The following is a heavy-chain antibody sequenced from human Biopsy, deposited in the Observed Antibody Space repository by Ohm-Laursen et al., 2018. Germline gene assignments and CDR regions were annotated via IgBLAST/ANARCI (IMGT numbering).Heavy chain of an antibody. V-gene: IGHV3-9*01. CDR1: GFTFNDYA. J-gene: IGHJ4*02. CDR3: AKDTFADLRGPSGWYGVDY. D-gene: IGHD6-19*01. Sequence: SLRLSCAASGFTFNDYAMHWVRQAPGKGLEWVSGISWNSNNIVYADSAKGRFTISRDNARNSLYLQIKSLRTEDTAFYYCAKDTFADLRGPSGWYGVDYWGQGTMVTVSS. CDR2: ISWNSNNI.